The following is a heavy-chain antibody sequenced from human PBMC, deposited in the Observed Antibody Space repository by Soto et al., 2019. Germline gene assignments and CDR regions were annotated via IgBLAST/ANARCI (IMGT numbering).Heavy chain of an antibody. D-gene: IGHD4-17*01. CDR1: GFTVSSNY. V-gene: IGHV3-66*04. CDR2: IYSGGST. Sequence: TGGSLRLSCAASGFTVSSNYMSWVRQAPGKGLEWVSVIYSGGSTYYADSVKGRFTISRDNSKNTLYLQMNSLRAEDTAVYYCARHGDYYYYYMDVWGKGTTVTVSS. J-gene: IGHJ6*03. CDR3: ARHGDYYYYYMDV.